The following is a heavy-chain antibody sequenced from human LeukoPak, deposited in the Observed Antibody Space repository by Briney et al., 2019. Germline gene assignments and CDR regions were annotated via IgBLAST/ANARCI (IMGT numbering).Heavy chain of an antibody. CDR2: IYSGGST. CDR1: GFSVSSNY. Sequence: GGSLRLSCAASGFSVSSNYMSWVRQAPGKGLEWVSVIYSGGSTYYADSVKGRFTISRDNAKNSLHLQMNSLRAEDTAVYYCVRGGYRGFDYEYWGQGTLVTVSS. CDR3: VRGGYRGFDYEY. D-gene: IGHD5-12*01. V-gene: IGHV3-66*01. J-gene: IGHJ4*02.